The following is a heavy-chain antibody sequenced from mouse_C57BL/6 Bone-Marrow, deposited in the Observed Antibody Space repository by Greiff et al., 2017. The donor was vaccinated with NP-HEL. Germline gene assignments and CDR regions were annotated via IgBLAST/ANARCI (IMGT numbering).Heavy chain of an antibody. V-gene: IGHV5-12*01. CDR3: ARLWDDYAMDY. J-gene: IGHJ4*01. CDR2: ISNGGGST. Sequence: EVKLVESGGGLVQPGGSLKLSCAASGFTFSDYYMYWVRQTPEKRLEWVAYISNGGGSTYYPDTVKGRFTISRDNAKNTLYLQMSRLKSEDTAMYYCARLWDDYAMDYWGQGTSVTVSS. CDR1: GFTFSDYY. D-gene: IGHD4-1*01.